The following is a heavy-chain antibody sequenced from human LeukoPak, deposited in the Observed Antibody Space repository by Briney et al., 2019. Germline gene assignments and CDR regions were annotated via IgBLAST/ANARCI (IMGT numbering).Heavy chain of an antibody. J-gene: IGHJ4*02. D-gene: IGHD6-13*01. V-gene: IGHV4-59*01. CDR1: GGSISSYY. CDR3: ARVDSSSWYGVEFDY. CDR2: IYYSGST. Sequence: SETLSLTCTVSGGSISSYYWSWIRQPPGKGLEWIGYIYYSGSTNYNPSLKSRVTISVDTSKNQFSLKLSSVTAADTAVYYCARVDSSSWYGVEFDYWGQGTLVTVSS.